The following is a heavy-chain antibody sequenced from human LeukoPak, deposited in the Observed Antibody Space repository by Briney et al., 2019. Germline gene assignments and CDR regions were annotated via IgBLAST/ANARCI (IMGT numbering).Heavy chain of an antibody. CDR3: TRDRRDGYNDGYFSL. J-gene: IGHJ2*01. CDR1: GFSIAEYA. Sequence: GRSLRLSCTASGFSIAEYAMTWVRQAPGRGLEWLGFIRSNSYSDTTQYAASVRGRFTISRDDANSVTYLQMNSLKTEDTAVYFCTRDRRDGYNDGYFSLWGRGTLVTVSS. D-gene: IGHD5-24*01. CDR2: IRSNSYSDTT. V-gene: IGHV3-49*04.